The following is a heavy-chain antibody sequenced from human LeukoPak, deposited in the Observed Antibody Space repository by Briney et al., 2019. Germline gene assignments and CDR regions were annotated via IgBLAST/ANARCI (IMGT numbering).Heavy chain of an antibody. V-gene: IGHV4-59*01. Sequence: SETLSLTCIISGGSISDYYWGWIRQPPGKGLEWIGYVHSNGDTDYNPSLRSRLTILLDTSKNQFSLKLSSVTAADTAVYYCARTTEGGYTYDYFYYYYMDVWGKGTTVTISS. CDR1: GGSISDYY. D-gene: IGHD5-18*01. CDR2: VHSNGDT. CDR3: ARTTEGGYTYDYFYYYYMDV. J-gene: IGHJ6*03.